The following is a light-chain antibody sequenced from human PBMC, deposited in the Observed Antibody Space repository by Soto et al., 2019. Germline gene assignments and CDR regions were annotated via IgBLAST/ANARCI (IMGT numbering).Light chain of an antibody. J-gene: IGLJ1*01. CDR3: SSYAGSNNV. CDR2: EVS. Sequence: QSVLTQPPSASGSPGQSVTISCTGTSSDVGGYNYVSWYQQHPGKAPKRMIYEVSKRPSGVPDRFSGSKSGNTASLTVSGLQAEDEADYYCSSYAGSNNVFGTGTKVTVL. CDR1: SSDVGGYNY. V-gene: IGLV2-8*01.